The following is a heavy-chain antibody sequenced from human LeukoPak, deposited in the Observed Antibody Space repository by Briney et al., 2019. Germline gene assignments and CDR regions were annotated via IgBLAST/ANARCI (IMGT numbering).Heavy chain of an antibody. V-gene: IGHV4-4*07. D-gene: IGHD3-3*01. Sequence: AETLSLTCTVSGGSISSYYWGWIRQPAGKGLEWIGRIYTSGSTNYNPSLQSRVTMSVDPSKNPLSITLSSLTAADTAVYYCAIGDDFWSGYYNYWGQGTLVTVSS. CDR3: AIGDDFWSGYYNY. J-gene: IGHJ4*02. CDR1: GGSISSYY. CDR2: IYTSGST.